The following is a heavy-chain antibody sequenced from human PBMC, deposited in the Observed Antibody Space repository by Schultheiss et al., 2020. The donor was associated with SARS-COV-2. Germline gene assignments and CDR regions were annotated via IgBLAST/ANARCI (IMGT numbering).Heavy chain of an antibody. CDR3: ARATRVESLFSVRGGSFDY. D-gene: IGHD5-24*01. V-gene: IGHV4-38-2*02. J-gene: IGHJ4*02. Sequence: SETLSLTCSVSGYSISSGHHWGWIRQPPGKGLEWIGSINHSGSTYYNPSLKSRGTISVDTSKNQFSLKLGSVTAADTAVYFCARATRVESLFSVRGGSFDYWGQGTLVTVSS. CDR2: INHSGST. CDR1: GYSISSGHH.